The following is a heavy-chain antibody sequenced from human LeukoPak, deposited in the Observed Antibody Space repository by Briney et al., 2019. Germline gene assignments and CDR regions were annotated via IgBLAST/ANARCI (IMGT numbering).Heavy chain of an antibody. CDR3: ARRAEWFSWTRLDAFDI. CDR2: FNHIYGTT. CDR1: GGSLKNFA. V-gene: IGHV1-69*13. J-gene: IGHJ3*02. D-gene: IGHD3-3*01. Sequence: GASVKVSCKASGGSLKNFAISWVRQAPGQGPEWMEGFNHIYGTTNYAQKFQGRVTITVDDSTNIAYLDLSSLRSDDTALYYCARRAEWFSWTRLDAFDIWGQGTMVTVSS.